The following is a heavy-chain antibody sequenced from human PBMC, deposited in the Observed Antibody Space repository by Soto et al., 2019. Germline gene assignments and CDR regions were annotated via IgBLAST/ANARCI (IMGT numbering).Heavy chain of an antibody. J-gene: IGHJ6*02. CDR1: GFTFSSYA. D-gene: IGHD2-15*01. Sequence: EVQLLESGGGLVQPGGSLRLSCAASGFTFSSYAMSWVRQAPGKGLEWVSALSGSGGSTYYADSVKGRFTIARDNSKNTPALQMNSLRAKDTAVYYCAKLTGYFSGGSCHYYNGMDVWVQGTTVTVSS. CDR3: AKLTGYFSGGSCHYYNGMDV. V-gene: IGHV3-23*01. CDR2: LSGSGGST.